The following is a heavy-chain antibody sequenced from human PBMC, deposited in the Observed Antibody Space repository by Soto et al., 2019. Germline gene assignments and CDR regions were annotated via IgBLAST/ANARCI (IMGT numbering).Heavy chain of an antibody. J-gene: IGHJ5*02. CDR2: INTNNGDT. CDR3: ARKCCFGTCNWFDP. D-gene: IGHD2-15*01. V-gene: IGHV1-18*01. CDR1: GYTFTTYG. Sequence: VASVKVSCKASGYTFTTYGISWLRQAPGQGLEWMGWINTNNGDTKYAQNFQGRVTMTTDTSTSTAYMEVRSLTSDDTAVYYCARKCCFGTCNWFDPWGQGTLVTVSS.